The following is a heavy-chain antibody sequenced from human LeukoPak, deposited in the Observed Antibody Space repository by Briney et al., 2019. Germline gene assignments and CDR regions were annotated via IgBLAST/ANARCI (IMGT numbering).Heavy chain of an antibody. CDR1: GGSISSYY. V-gene: IGHV4-59*01. CDR2: IYYSGST. J-gene: IGHJ4*02. D-gene: IGHD3-3*01. Sequence: SETLSLTCTVSGGSISSYYWSWIRQPPGKGLEWIGYIYYSGSTNYNPSLKSRVTISVDTSKNQFSLKLSSVTAADTAVYYCARENLEDTYYDFWSGYWKYFDYWGQGTLVTVSS. CDR3: ARENLEDTYYDFWSGYWKYFDY.